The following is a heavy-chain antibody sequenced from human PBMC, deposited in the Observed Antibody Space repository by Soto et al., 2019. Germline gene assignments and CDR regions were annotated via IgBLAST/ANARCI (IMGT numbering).Heavy chain of an antibody. CDR2: INPNSGGT. Sequence: ASVKVSCKASGYTFTGYYMHWVRQAPGQGLEWMGWINPNSGGTNYAQKFQGRVTMTRDTSISTAYMELSRLRSDDTAVYYCARDPFLWFGEAASMDVWGQGTTVTVS. D-gene: IGHD3-10*01. V-gene: IGHV1-2*02. J-gene: IGHJ6*02. CDR1: GYTFTGYY. CDR3: ARDPFLWFGEAASMDV.